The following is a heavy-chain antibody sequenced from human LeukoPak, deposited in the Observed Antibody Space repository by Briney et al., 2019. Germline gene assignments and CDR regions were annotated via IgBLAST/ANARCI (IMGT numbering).Heavy chain of an antibody. V-gene: IGHV4-39*01. CDR2: VYYSGSA. D-gene: IGHD3/OR15-3a*01. CDR3: ARQTGSGLFILL. Sequence: SETLSLTRTVSGGSISSGSYYWGWIRQPPGKGLEWIGNVYYSGSAYYNPSLKSQVSISIDTSKNQFSLRLTSVTAADTAVYYCARQTGSGLFILLGGQGTLVTVSS. J-gene: IGHJ4*02. CDR1: GGSISSGSYY.